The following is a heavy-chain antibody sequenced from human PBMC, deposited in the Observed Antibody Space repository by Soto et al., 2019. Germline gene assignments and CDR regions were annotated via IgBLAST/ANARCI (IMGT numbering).Heavy chain of an antibody. CDR1: GGTFSCYA. D-gene: IGHD2-15*01. J-gene: IGHJ3*02. Sequence: ASVKVSCQASGGTFSCYAIRWVRQAPGQGLEWMGGIIPIFGTANYAQKFQGRVTITADESTSTAYMELSSLRSEDTAVYYCARAYCSGGSCYPLAFDIWGQGTMVTVSS. CDR2: IIPIFGTA. CDR3: ARAYCSGGSCYPLAFDI. V-gene: IGHV1-69*13.